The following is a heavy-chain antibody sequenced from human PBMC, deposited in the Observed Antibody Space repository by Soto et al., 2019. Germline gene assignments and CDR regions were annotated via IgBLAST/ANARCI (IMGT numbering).Heavy chain of an antibody. D-gene: IGHD3-22*01. J-gene: IGHJ3*02. CDR3: ARLYYYNSSGPGWGDFEI. CDR1: GYSCINFW. CDR2: IYPGDSDT. V-gene: IGHV5-51*01. Sequence: GESLKIPCKGSGYSCINFWSGWVRQMPGKGLEWMGSIYPGDSDTRYSPSFQVQVTISADKSISTAYLQWSGRKASDTAMYYCARLYYYNSSGPGWGDFEIWGQGKMGTVAS.